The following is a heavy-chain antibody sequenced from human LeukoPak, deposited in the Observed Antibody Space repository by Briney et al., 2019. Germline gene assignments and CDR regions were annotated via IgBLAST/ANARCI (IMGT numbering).Heavy chain of an antibody. Sequence: SQTLSLTCAICGDSVSSNSAALNWIRQSPSRGLEWLGRTYYRSRWYNDYAVSVKSRITVNPDTSKNQFSLHLNSVTPEDTAVYYCARSADGTLDYWGQGTLVTVSS. CDR3: ARSADGTLDY. CDR1: GDSVSSNSAA. CDR2: TYYRSRWYN. J-gene: IGHJ4*02. V-gene: IGHV6-1*01. D-gene: IGHD6-13*01.